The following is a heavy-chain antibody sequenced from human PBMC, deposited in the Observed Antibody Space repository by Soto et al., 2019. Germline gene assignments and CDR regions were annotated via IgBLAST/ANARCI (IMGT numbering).Heavy chain of an antibody. CDR3: ARSVRDYYDSSGYSSLIPWFDP. Sequence: LSLTCTVSGGSISSGGYYWSWIRQHPGKGLEWIGYIYYSGSTYYNPSLKSRVTISVDTSKNQFSLKLSSVTAADTAVYYCARSVRDYYDSSGYSSLIPWFDPWGQGTLVTVSS. CDR2: IYYSGST. J-gene: IGHJ5*02. D-gene: IGHD3-22*01. CDR1: GGSISSGGYY. V-gene: IGHV4-31*03.